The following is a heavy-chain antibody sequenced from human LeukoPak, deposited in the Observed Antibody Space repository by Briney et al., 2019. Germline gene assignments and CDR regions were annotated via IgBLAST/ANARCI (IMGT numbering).Heavy chain of an antibody. CDR2: INHSGST. CDR1: GFTFSTYS. J-gene: IGHJ4*02. CDR3: ARGGRGGWSQDFDY. Sequence: GSLRLSCTASGFTFSTYSMNWVRQAPGKGLEWIGEINHSGSTNYNPSLKSRVTISVDTSKNQFSLKLSSVTAADTAVYYCARGGRGGWSQDFDYWGQGTLVTVSS. D-gene: IGHD6-19*01. V-gene: IGHV4-34*01.